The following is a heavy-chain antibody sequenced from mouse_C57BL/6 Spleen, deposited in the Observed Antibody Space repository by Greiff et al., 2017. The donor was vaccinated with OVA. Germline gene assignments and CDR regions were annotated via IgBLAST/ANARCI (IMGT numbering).Heavy chain of an antibody. V-gene: IGHV1-39*01. J-gene: IGHJ3*01. D-gene: IGHD2-3*01. CDR1: GYSFTDYN. Sequence: EVKLMESGPELVKPGASVKISCKASGYSFTDYNMNWVKQSNGQSLEWIGVINPNYGTTSYNQKFKGKATLTVDQSSSTAYMQLNSLTSEDSAVYYCARSIDGYFWFAYWGQGTLVTVSA. CDR2: INPNYGTT. CDR3: ARSIDGYFWFAY.